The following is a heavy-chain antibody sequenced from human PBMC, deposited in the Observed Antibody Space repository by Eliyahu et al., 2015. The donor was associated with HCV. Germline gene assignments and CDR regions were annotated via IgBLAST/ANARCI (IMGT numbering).Heavy chain of an antibody. D-gene: IGHD6-19*01. V-gene: IGHV4-59*01. Sequence: QVQLQESGPGLAKPSETLSLTCSVSGGPIYHYHWTWIRQSPGKRLEWIGFVHHSEGTRYNPSLESRLTISLDTSKRQFSLRLTSVTAADTAVYYCARVVSGWPIDYWGRGILVTVSS. CDR2: VHHSEGT. CDR1: GGPIYHYH. CDR3: ARVVSGWPIDY. J-gene: IGHJ4*02.